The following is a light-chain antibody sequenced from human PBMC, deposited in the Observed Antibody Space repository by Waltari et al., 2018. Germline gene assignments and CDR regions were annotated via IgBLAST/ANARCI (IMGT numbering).Light chain of an antibody. V-gene: IGLV3-1*01. CDR1: KLGDKY. Sequence: SYELTQPPSVSVSPGQTASITCSGDKLGDKYTSWYQQKPGQSPVLVIYHDSKRPSGIPERFSGSNSGNAANLTIRGTQAMDEADYYCQAWDSSTYVFGSGTTVTVL. CDR2: HDS. CDR3: QAWDSSTYV. J-gene: IGLJ1*01.